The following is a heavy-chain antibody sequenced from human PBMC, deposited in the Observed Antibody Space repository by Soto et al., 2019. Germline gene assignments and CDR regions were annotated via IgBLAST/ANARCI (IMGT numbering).Heavy chain of an antibody. CDR2: IIPIFGTA. D-gene: IGHD6-25*01. Sequence: QVQLVQSGAEVKKPGSSVTVSCKASGGTFSSYTISWVRQAPGQGLEWMGGIIPIFGTANYAQKFQGRVPITADESTSTAYMELGSLRSADTAVYYCARGNHRRLQLWYFDLWGRGTLVTVSS. J-gene: IGHJ2*01. CDR3: ARGNHRRLQLWYFDL. CDR1: GGTFSSYT. V-gene: IGHV1-69*12.